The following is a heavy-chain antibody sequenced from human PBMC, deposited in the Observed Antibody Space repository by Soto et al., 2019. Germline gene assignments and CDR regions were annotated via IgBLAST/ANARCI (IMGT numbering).Heavy chain of an antibody. Sequence: GPTLVNPTQTLTLTCTFSGFSLSTSGMCVSWIRQPPGKALEWLALIDWDDDKYYSTSLKTRLTISKDTSKNQVVLTMTNMDPVDTATYYCARMPDYYDSSGYYSHYGMDVWGQGTTVTVSS. CDR1: GFSLSTSGMC. CDR2: IDWDDDK. D-gene: IGHD3-22*01. J-gene: IGHJ6*02. CDR3: ARMPDYYDSSGYYSHYGMDV. V-gene: IGHV2-70*01.